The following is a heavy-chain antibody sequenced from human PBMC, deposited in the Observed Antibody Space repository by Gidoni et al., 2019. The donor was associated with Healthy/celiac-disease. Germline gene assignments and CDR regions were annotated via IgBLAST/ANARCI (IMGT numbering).Heavy chain of an antibody. CDR3: AKDLWDGDYPYYFDY. CDR2: ISGSGGST. J-gene: IGHJ4*02. CDR1: GLTFSSYA. Sequence: EVQLLESGGGVVQPGGSLRLSWAASGLTFSSYAMSWVRQAPGKGLEWVSAISGSGGSTYYADSVKGRFTISRDNSKNTLYLQMNSLRAEDTAVYYCAKDLWDGDYPYYFDYWGQGTLVTVSS. V-gene: IGHV3-23*01. D-gene: IGHD4-17*01.